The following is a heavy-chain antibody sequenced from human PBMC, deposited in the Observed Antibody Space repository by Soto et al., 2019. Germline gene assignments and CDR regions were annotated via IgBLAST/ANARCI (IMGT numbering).Heavy chain of an antibody. CDR2: ISWNSGSI. D-gene: IGHD2-15*01. V-gene: IGHV3-9*01. CDR3: VRTVVVVAAKYFDY. CDR1: GFKLSDYY. Sequence: PGGSLRLSCAASGFKLSDYYMHWVRQAPGKGLEWVSGISWNSGSIGYADSVKGRFTISRDNAKNSLYLQMNSLRAEDTALYYCVRTVVVVAAKYFDYWGPGTPVTVSS. J-gene: IGHJ4*02.